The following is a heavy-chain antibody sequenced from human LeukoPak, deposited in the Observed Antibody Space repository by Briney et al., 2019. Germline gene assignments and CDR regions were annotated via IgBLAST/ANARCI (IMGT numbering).Heavy chain of an antibody. CDR1: GFTFSGYS. CDR3: ARTIAAAGEVDY. D-gene: IGHD6-13*01. Sequence: PGGSLRLSCAASGFTFSGYSMNWVRRAPGKGLEWVSPISSSSSYIYYADSVKGRFTISRDNAKNSLYLQMNSLRAEDTAVYYCARTIAAAGEVDYWGQGTLVTVSS. CDR2: ISSSSSYI. V-gene: IGHV3-21*01. J-gene: IGHJ4*02.